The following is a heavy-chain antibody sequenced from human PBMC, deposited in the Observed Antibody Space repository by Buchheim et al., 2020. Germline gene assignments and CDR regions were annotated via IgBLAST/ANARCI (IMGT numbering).Heavy chain of an antibody. CDR2: INSDGSST. Sequence: EVQLVESGGGLVQPGGSLRLSCAASGFTFSSYWMHWVRQAPGKGLVWVSRINSDGSSTSYADSVKGRFTISRDNAKNPLYLQMNSLRAEDTAVYYCARVYCSGGSCYPGYYFDYWGQGTL. D-gene: IGHD2-15*01. V-gene: IGHV3-74*01. J-gene: IGHJ4*02. CDR3: ARVYCSGGSCYPGYYFDY. CDR1: GFTFSSYW.